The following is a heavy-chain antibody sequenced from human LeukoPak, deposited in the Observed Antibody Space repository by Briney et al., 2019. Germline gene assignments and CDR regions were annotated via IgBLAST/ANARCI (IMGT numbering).Heavy chain of an antibody. Sequence: SETLSLTCTVSGGSISSYYWSWIRQPPGKGLEWIGYIYYSGSINYNPSLKSRVTISVDTSKNQFSLKLSSVTAADTAVYYCARFGSSSSAFDIWGQGTMVTVSS. V-gene: IGHV4-59*01. J-gene: IGHJ3*02. D-gene: IGHD6-13*01. CDR3: ARFGSSSSAFDI. CDR1: GGSISSYY. CDR2: IYYSGSI.